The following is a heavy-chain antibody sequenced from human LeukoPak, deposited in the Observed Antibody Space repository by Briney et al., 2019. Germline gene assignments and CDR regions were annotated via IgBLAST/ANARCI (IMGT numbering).Heavy chain of an antibody. J-gene: IGHJ5*02. Sequence: PGRSLRLSCAASGFSFSKFWMSWVRQAPGRGLEWVANIKQDGTEKYYVDSVKGRFTISRDNAKNSLYLQVNSLRAEDTALYYCAREGQYSDFWSGYYPPHWFDPWGQGTLVTVSS. CDR1: GFSFSKFW. D-gene: IGHD3-3*01. CDR3: AREGQYSDFWSGYYPPHWFDP. V-gene: IGHV3-7*01. CDR2: IKQDGTEK.